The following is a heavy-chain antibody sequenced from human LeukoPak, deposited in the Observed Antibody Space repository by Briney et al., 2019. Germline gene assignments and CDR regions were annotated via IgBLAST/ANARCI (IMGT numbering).Heavy chain of an antibody. D-gene: IGHD4-23*01. V-gene: IGHV3-23*01. CDR1: GFTFSSYA. J-gene: IGHJ4*02. CDR3: AKDGDYGGYLDY. Sequence: PGGSLRLSCAASGFTFSSYAMSWVRQAPGKGLEWVSAISGSGGSTYYADSVKGWFTISRDNSKNTLYLQMNSLRAEDTAVYYCAKDGDYGGYLDYWGQGTLVTVSS. CDR2: ISGSGGST.